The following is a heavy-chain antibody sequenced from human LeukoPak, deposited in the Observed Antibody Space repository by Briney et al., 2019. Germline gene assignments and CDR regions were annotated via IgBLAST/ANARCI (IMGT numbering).Heavy chain of an antibody. J-gene: IGHJ5*02. CDR2: IYYSGST. CDR3: ARARESSSFQHWFDP. Sequence: SETLSLTCTVSGGSISSSSYYWGWIRQPPGKGLEWIGSIYYSGSTNYNPSLKSRVTISVDTSKNQFSLKLSSVTAADTAVYYCARARESSSFQHWFDPWGQGTLVTVSS. V-gene: IGHV4-39*07. D-gene: IGHD6-13*01. CDR1: GGSISSSSYY.